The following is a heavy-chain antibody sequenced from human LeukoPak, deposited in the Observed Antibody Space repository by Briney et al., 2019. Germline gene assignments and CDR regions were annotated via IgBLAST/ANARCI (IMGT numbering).Heavy chain of an antibody. V-gene: IGHV4-59*01. CDR1: GGSIRSYY. D-gene: IGHD3-10*01. CDR2: IYSTGST. CDR3: ARGTEEFGELLNV. Sequence: SETLSLTCTVSGGSIRSYYWSWIRQPPGKTLEWIGYIYSTGSTNYNPSLKNRATFSVDKSKNQFSLKLSSVTAADTAVYYCARGTEEFGELLNVWGQGTLVTVSS. J-gene: IGHJ4*02.